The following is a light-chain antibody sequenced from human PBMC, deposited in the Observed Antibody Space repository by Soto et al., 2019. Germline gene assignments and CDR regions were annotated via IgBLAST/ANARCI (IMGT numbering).Light chain of an antibody. Sequence: QSALTQPPSASGSPGQSVTISFTLTSSDVGGYNYVSWYQQYPGKAPKLMIYEVTKRPSGVPDRFSGSKSGNTASLTVSGLQAEDEADYYCSSYAGSNNLVFGGGTKLTVL. CDR2: EVT. J-gene: IGLJ2*01. CDR3: SSYAGSNNLV. CDR1: SSDVGGYNY. V-gene: IGLV2-8*01.